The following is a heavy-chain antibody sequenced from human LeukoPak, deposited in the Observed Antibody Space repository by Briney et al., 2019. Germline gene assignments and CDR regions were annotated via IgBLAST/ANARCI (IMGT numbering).Heavy chain of an antibody. CDR1: GFTFSSYG. CDR2: ISYDGNNK. V-gene: IGHV3-30*03. CDR3: ARTSSWSLPHHFDY. D-gene: IGHD3-3*01. Sequence: PGGSLRLSCAASGFTFSSYGMHWVRQAPGKGLEWVAVISYDGNNKYYADSVKGRFTISRDNSKNMLYLQMNSLRAEDTAVYYCARTSSWSLPHHFDYWGQGTLVTVSS. J-gene: IGHJ4*02.